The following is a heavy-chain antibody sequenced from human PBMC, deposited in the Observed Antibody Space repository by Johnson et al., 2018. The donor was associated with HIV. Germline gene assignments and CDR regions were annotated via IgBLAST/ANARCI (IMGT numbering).Heavy chain of an antibody. CDR3: ARASNSGYDQAFDI. V-gene: IGHV3-13*01. CDR2: IGTAGDT. CDR1: GFTFSIYD. D-gene: IGHD5-12*01. J-gene: IGHJ3*02. Sequence: VQLVESGGGLVQPGGSLRLSCAASGFTFSIYDMHWVRQVTGKGLEWVSAIGTAGDTYYPGSVKGRFTISRENSKNTLYLQMNSLRAEDTAVYYCARASNSGYDQAFDIWGQGTMVTVSS.